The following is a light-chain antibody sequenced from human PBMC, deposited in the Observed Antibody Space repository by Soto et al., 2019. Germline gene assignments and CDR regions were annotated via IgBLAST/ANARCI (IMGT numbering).Light chain of an antibody. V-gene: IGKV3D-20*02. Sequence: IVLTQSPGTLSLSPGERAALSCRASQSVISNYLSWYQQKPGQAPRLLIFAASTRATGIPDRFSGSGSGTDFTLSISRLEPEDSAVYYCQQRSNWPITFGQGTRLEIK. CDR2: AAS. CDR1: QSVISNY. J-gene: IGKJ5*01. CDR3: QQRSNWPIT.